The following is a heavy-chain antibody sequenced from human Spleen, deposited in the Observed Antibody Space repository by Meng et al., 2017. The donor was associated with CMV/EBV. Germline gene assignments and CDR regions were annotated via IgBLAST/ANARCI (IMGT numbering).Heavy chain of an antibody. CDR3: ARHLFPSVATGGYYYYGMDV. CDR1: GYSFTSYW. CDR2: IYPGDSDT. V-gene: IGHV5-51*01. D-gene: IGHD4-23*01. J-gene: IGHJ6*02. Sequence: GESLKISCKGSGYSFTSYWIGWVRQMPGKGLEWMGIIYPGDSDTGYSPSFQGQVTISADKSISTAYLQWSSLKASDTAMYYCARHLFPSVATGGYYYYGMDVWGQGTTVTVSS.